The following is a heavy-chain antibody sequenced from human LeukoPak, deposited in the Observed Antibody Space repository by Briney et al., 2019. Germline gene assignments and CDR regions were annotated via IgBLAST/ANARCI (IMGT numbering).Heavy chain of an antibody. D-gene: IGHD4-17*01. V-gene: IGHV1-2*02. J-gene: IGHJ4*02. CDR2: INPIGGGT. Sequence: GASVKVSCKASGYTFTVYSMHWVRQAPGQGLEWMGWINPIGGGTKYVQKFQGRVTMTTDTSISTAYMELSSLRSDDTAVYYCVSGGDYGAYFDYWGQGTLVTVSS. CDR1: GYTFTVYS. CDR3: VSGGDYGAYFDY.